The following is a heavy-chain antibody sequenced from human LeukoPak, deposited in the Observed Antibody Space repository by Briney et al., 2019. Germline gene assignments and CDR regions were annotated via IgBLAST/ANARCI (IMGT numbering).Heavy chain of an antibody. J-gene: IGHJ3*02. CDR3: ARGDIDAFDI. D-gene: IGHD3-9*01. Sequence: SETLSLTCAVYGGSFSGYYWSWIRQPPGKGLEWIGEINHSGSTNYNPSLKSRVTISVDTSKNQFSLKLSSATAADTAVYYCARGDIDAFDIWGQGTMVTVSS. V-gene: IGHV4-34*01. CDR1: GGSFSGYY. CDR2: INHSGST.